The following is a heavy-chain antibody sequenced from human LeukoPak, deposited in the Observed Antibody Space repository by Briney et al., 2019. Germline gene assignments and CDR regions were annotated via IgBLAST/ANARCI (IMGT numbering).Heavy chain of an antibody. CDR1: GVSISSSSYY. CDR2: IYYSGST. V-gene: IGHV4-39*01. Sequence: SETLSLTCTVSGVSISSSSYYWGWIRQPPGKGLEWIGSIYYSGSTYYNPSLKSRVTISVDTSKNQFSLKLSSVTAADTAVYYCARPWGAKPMEPFDYWGQGTLVTVSS. D-gene: IGHD3-16*01. J-gene: IGHJ4*02. CDR3: ARPWGAKPMEPFDY.